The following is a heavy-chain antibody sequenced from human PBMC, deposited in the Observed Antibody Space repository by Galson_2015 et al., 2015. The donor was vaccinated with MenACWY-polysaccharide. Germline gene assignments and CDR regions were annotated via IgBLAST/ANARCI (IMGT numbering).Heavy chain of an antibody. Sequence: SETLSLTCTVSGDSISTYYWNWIRQSPGKGLEWVGYIYYTGSTNYNPSFNSRVTISLDTSQNQYSLKLKSVTAADTAVYYCARGRGQLPLQFDYWGQGVLVTVSS. V-gene: IGHV4-59*01. CDR1: GDSISTYY. CDR3: ARGRGQLPLQFDY. CDR2: IYYTGST. D-gene: IGHD1-1*01. J-gene: IGHJ4*02.